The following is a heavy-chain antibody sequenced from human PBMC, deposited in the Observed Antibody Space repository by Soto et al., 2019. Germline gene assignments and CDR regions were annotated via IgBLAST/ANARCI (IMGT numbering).Heavy chain of an antibody. D-gene: IGHD6-19*01. J-gene: IGHJ4*02. CDR1: GGTFSSYA. CDR2: IIPIFGTA. CDR3: ARAGYSIGWYRAFYYFDY. Sequence: ASVKVSCKASGGTFSSYAISWVRQAPGQGLEWMGGIIPIFGTANYEQKFQGRVTITADKSTSTAYMELSSLRSEDTAVYYCARAGYSIGWYRAFYYFDYWGQGTLVTVAS. V-gene: IGHV1-69*06.